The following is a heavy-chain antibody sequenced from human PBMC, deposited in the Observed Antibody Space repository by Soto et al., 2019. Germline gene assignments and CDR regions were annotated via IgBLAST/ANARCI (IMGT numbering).Heavy chain of an antibody. Sequence: SETLSLTCTVSAGSISSGYYYWSWIRQPSGKGLEWIGYIYYSGSTYYNPSLKSRVTISVDTSKNQFSLQLNSVTAADTAMYYCARGILRSGSTYGMDVWGQGTTVTVSS. CDR2: IYYSGST. CDR3: ARGILRSGSTYGMDV. D-gene: IGHD3-10*01. CDR1: AGSISSGYYY. V-gene: IGHV4-30-4*01. J-gene: IGHJ6*02.